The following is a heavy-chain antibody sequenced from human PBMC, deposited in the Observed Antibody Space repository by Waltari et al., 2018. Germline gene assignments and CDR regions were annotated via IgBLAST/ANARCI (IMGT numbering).Heavy chain of an antibody. J-gene: IGHJ3*02. D-gene: IGHD1-26*01. V-gene: IGHV3-7*01. CDR3: VRGGGSFDI. CDR2: IKQDGSVK. CDR1: GLTLSYFW. Sequence: EVQLVESGGDLVQPGGSLRLSCAASGLTLSYFWMSWVRQTPGKGWEWVANIKQDGSVKYYVDSVKGRFTISRDNAKNSLYLQMNSLRVDDTAMYYCVRGGGSFDIWGQGTMVTVSS.